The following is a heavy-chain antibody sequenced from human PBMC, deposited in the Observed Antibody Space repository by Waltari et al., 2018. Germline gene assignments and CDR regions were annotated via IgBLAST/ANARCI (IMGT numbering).Heavy chain of an antibody. J-gene: IGHJ6*02. CDR3: ARVARKTYSSPVPGRDYYYGMDV. Sequence: EEQLVESGGGLIQPGESLRVSCAVSGFTFSRYWMNWVRQAPGKGLVWVARINSDGSDTSYAGSVKGRFTISRDNAKNTVDLQMKSLRAEDTAVYYCARVARKTYSSPVPGRDYYYGMDVWGLGTTVTVSS. CDR1: GFTFSRYW. CDR2: INSDGSDT. V-gene: IGHV3-74*01. D-gene: IGHD6-13*01.